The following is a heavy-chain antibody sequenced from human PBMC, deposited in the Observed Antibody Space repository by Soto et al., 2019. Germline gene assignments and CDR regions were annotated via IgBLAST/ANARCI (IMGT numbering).Heavy chain of an antibody. CDR3: ARDEKGGLSGPDY. CDR2: IWYDGTNK. CDR1: GFTFSSHG. V-gene: IGHV3-33*01. D-gene: IGHD1-26*01. J-gene: IGHJ4*02. Sequence: QVQLVESGGGVVQPGRSLRLSCAASGFTFSSHGLHWVRQAPGKGLEWVAVIWYDGTNKNYADSVKGRFTVSRDNSKNTLDLHMNSLRAEDTAVYYCARDEKGGLSGPDYWGQGTLVTVSS.